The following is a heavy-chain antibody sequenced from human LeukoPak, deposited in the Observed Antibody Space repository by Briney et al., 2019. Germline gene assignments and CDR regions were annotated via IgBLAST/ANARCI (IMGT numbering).Heavy chain of an antibody. J-gene: IGHJ6*02. CDR2: IYPGDSDT. V-gene: IGHV5-51*01. CDR3: ASHTTGIPAGGYYYGMDV. Sequence: GESLKISCKGFGYSFTNYWIGWVRQMSGKGLEWMEIIYPGDSDTRYSPSFQGQVTISADKSISTAYLQWSSLKASDTAMYYCASHTTGIPAGGYYYGMDVWGQWTTVTVSS. CDR1: GYSFTNYW. D-gene: IGHD6-13*01.